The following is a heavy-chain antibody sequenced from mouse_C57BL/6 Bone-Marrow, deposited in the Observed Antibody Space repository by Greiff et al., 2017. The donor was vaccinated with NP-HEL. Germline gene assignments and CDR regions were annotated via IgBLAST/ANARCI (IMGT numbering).Heavy chain of an antibody. V-gene: IGHV1-18*01. CDR1: GYTFTDYN. CDR2: INPNNGGT. Sequence: EVQLQQSGPELVKPGASVKIPCKASGYTFTDYNMDWVKQSHGKSLEWIGDINPNNGGTSYNQKFKGKATLTVDKSSSTAYMELRSLTSEDTAVYYCARASIYYDYDKNWYFDVWGTGTTVTVSS. CDR3: ARASIYYDYDKNWYFDV. J-gene: IGHJ1*03. D-gene: IGHD2-4*01.